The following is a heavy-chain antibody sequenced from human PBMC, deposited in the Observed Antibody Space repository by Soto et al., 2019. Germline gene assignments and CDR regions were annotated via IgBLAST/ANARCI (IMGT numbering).Heavy chain of an antibody. V-gene: IGHV1-8*01. J-gene: IGHJ5*02. CDR2: MNPNSGNT. CDR3: AREEGYCSGGSCYGWWWFDP. Sequence: ASVHVSCKASGYTFTSHDINWVRQATGQGGEWMGWMNPNSGNTGYAQKFQGRVTMTRNTSISTAYMELSSLRSEDTAVYYCAREEGYCSGGSCYGWWWFDPWGQGTLVTVSS. D-gene: IGHD2-15*01. CDR1: GYTFTSHD.